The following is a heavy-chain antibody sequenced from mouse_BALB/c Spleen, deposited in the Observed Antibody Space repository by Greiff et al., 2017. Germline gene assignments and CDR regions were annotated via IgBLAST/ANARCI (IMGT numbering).Heavy chain of an antibody. J-gene: IGHJ2*01. V-gene: IGHV5-6-3*01. CDR2: INSNGGST. CDR1: GFTFSSYG. CDR3: ARDFFH. Sequence: EVKLMESGGGLVQPGGSLKLSCAASGFTFSSYGMSWVRQTPDKRLELVATINSNGGSTYYPDSVKGRFTISRDNAKNTLYLQMSSLKSEDTAMYYCARDFFHWGQGTTLTVSS.